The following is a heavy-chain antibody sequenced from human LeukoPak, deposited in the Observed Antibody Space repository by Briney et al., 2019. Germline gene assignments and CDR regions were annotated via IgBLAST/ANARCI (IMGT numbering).Heavy chain of an antibody. CDR1: GFTFSSYG. V-gene: IGHV3-30*02. J-gene: IGHJ4*02. CDR3: AKDHWVATIPRLGNYFDY. Sequence: GGSLRLSCAASGFTFSSYGMHWVRQAPGKGLEWVAFIRYDGSNKYYADSVKGRFTISRDNSKNTLYLQMNSLRAEDTAVYYCAKDHWVATIPRLGNYFDYWGQGTLVTVSS. D-gene: IGHD5-12*01. CDR2: IRYDGSNK.